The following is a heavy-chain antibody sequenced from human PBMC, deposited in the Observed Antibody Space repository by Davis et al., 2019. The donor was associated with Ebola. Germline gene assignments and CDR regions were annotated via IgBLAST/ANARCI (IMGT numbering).Heavy chain of an antibody. Sequence: GSLSLSCSVSGGSISSSSASWGWIRQPPGKGLEWIGSINYSGRTYQNPSLRSRVTISVDTSKNQFSLKLSSVTAADTAVYYCARHPGMDVWGKGTTVTVSS. CDR1: GGSISSSSAS. CDR2: INYSGRT. CDR3: ARHPGMDV. J-gene: IGHJ6*04. V-gene: IGHV4-39*01.